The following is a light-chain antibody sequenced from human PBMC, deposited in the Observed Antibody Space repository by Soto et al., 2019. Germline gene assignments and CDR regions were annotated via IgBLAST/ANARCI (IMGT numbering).Light chain of an antibody. CDR3: AAWDDHVSAAV. CDR2: SDN. J-gene: IGLJ2*01. Sequence: QSVLTQPPSASGTPGQRVTISCSGSSSNIGSNPVNWYQQLAGTAPKLLIYSDNQRPSGVPDRISGSKSGTSGSLAISGLQSEDEAKYYCAAWDDHVSAAVFCGGTKVAVL. CDR1: SSNIGSNP. V-gene: IGLV1-44*01.